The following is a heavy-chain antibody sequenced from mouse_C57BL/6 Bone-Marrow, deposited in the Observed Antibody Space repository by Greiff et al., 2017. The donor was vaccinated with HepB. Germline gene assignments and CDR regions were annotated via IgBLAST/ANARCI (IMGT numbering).Heavy chain of an antibody. Sequence: QVQLQQPGAELVMPGASVKLSCKASGYTFTSYWMHWVKQRPGQGLEWIGEIDPSDSSTNYNQKFKGKTTLTVDKSSSTASMQLSSLTTEESAVYYCERRDYYGSSYHYWYFDGWGTGTTVTVSS. J-gene: IGHJ1*03. V-gene: IGHV1-69*01. CDR2: IDPSDSST. CDR1: GYTFTSYW. D-gene: IGHD1-1*01. CDR3: ERRDYYGSSYHYWYFDG.